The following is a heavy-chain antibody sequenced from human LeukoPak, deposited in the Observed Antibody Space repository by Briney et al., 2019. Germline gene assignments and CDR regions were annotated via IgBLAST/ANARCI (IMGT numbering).Heavy chain of an antibody. D-gene: IGHD6-6*01. J-gene: IGHJ6*03. CDR3: ARGPGSSSSYYYYYYYMDV. CDR1: GYTFTSYG. V-gene: IGHV1-18*01. CDR2: ISAYNGNT. Sequence: ASVKVSCKASGYTFTSYGISWVRQAPGQGLEWMGWISAYNGNTNYAQKLQGRVTMTTDTSTSTAYMELRSLRSDDTAVYYCARGPGSSSSYYYYYYYMDVWGEGTTVTVSS.